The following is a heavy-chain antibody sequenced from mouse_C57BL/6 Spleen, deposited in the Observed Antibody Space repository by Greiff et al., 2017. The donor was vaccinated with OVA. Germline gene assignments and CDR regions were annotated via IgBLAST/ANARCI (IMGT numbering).Heavy chain of an antibody. CDR3: AVITTMWDY. Sequence: QVQLQQPGAELVMPGASVKLSCKASGYTFTSYWMHWVKQRPGQGLEWIGEIDPSDSYTNYNQKFKGKSTLTVDKSSSTAYMQLSSLTSEDSAVYYCAVITTMWDYWGQGTTLTVSS. V-gene: IGHV1-69*01. CDR1: GYTFTSYW. CDR2: IDPSDSYT. D-gene: IGHD1-1*01. J-gene: IGHJ2*01.